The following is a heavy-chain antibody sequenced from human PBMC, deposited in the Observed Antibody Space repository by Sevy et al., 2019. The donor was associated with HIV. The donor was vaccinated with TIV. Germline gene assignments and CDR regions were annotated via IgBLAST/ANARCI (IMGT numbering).Heavy chain of an antibody. Sequence: SETLSLTCTVSGGSISSYYWSWIRQPPGKGLEWIGFIYYTGSTNYNPSLKSRVTISVDTSKNHFSLKLSSVTAADPAVYYCARGTGGPQYFDFWGQGTLVTVSS. J-gene: IGHJ4*02. CDR1: GGSISSYY. CDR3: ARGTGGPQYFDF. CDR2: IYYTGST. D-gene: IGHD3-10*01. V-gene: IGHV4-59*01.